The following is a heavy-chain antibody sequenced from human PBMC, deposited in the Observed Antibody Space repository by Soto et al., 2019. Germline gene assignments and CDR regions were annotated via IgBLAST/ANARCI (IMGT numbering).Heavy chain of an antibody. J-gene: IGHJ6*02. V-gene: IGHV5-10-1*01. CDR2: IDPSDSYT. Sequence: RGESLKISCKGSGYSFTSYWVTWVRQMPGKGLEWMGRIDPSDSYTNYNPPFQGHVTISVDKSISTAYLQWSSLKASDTAMYYCAILFGGNSGMDVWGQGTTVTVS. CDR3: AILFGGNSGMDV. CDR1: GYSFTSYW. D-gene: IGHD2-15*01.